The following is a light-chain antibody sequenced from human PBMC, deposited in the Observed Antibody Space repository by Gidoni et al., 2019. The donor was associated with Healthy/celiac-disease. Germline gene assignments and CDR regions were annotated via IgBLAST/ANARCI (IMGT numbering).Light chain of an antibody. J-gene: IGLJ1*01. CDR3: SSYTSSSTPLV. CDR1: SSDVRGYNY. Sequence: QSDLTQPASVSGSPGQSLTISCTGTSSDVRGYNYVSWYQQHPGKAPKLMIYDVSNRPSGVSNRFSGSKSGNTASLTISGLQAEDEADYYCSSYTSSSTPLVFGTGTKVTVL. V-gene: IGLV2-14*01. CDR2: DVS.